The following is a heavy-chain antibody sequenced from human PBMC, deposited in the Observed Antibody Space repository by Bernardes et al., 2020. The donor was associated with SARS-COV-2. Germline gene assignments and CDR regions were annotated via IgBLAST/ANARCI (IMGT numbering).Heavy chain of an antibody. CDR3: ARGPIGVAGTRVFDWFDP. CDR2: MNPDSAHT. D-gene: IGHD6-19*01. Sequence: ASVKVSCKASGHTGTNYDSSWVRQAAGQGLEWMGWMNPDSAHTGYAQKFQGRLTMTRNTSISTAYMELSSLRSEDTAVYYCARGPIGVAGTRVFDWFDPWGQGTLVTVSS. J-gene: IGHJ5*02. CDR1: GHTGTNYD. V-gene: IGHV1-8*01.